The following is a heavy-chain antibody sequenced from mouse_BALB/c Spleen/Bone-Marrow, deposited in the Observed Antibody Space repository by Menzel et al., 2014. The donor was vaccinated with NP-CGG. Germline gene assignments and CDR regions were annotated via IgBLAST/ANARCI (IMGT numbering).Heavy chain of an antibody. CDR3: ARWVVGRDYAMDY. V-gene: IGHV1S56*01. J-gene: IGHJ4*01. CDR1: GYTFTSYY. Sequence: VQLQQSGPELVKPGASVRISCKASGYTFTSYYIHWVKQRPGQGLEWIGWIYPGNVNTKYNEKFKGKATLTADKSSSTAYMQLSSLTSEDSAVYFCARWVVGRDYAMDYWGQGTSATVSS. CDR2: IYPGNVNT. D-gene: IGHD1-1*01.